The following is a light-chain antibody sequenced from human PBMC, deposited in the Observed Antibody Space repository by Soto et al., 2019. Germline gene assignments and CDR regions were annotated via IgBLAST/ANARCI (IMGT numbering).Light chain of an antibody. V-gene: IGKV3-20*01. CDR2: GAS. CDR1: QTVSSYY. J-gene: IGKJ1*01. Sequence: EVLLTQSPGTLSLSPGGRATLSCRASQTVSSYYLAWYQQKPGQAPRLLIYGASSRATGIPDRFSGSGSGTDFTLTISRLEPEDFAVYYCQHSGDFRWTFGQGTKVDIK. CDR3: QHSGDFRWT.